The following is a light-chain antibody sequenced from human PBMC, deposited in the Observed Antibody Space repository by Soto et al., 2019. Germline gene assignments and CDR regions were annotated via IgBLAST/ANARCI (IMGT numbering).Light chain of an antibody. CDR1: SSNIGSNY. J-gene: IGLJ3*02. CDR2: RNN. V-gene: IGLV1-47*01. CDR3: AAWDAARWV. Sequence: QSVLTQPPSASGTPGQRVTISCSGSSSNIGSNYVYWYQQLPGTAPKLLIYRNNQRPSGVPDRFSGSKSGTSASLAISGLRSEDEADYYCAAWDAARWVFGGGTKLTVL.